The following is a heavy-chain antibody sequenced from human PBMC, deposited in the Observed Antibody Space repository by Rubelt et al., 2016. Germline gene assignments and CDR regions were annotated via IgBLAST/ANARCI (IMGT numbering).Heavy chain of an antibody. CDR2: INPSGGST. J-gene: IGHJ5*02. Sequence: QVQLVQSGAEVKKPGASVKVSCKASGYTFTSYYMHWVRQAPGQGLEWLGIINPSGGSTSYAQKFQGRVTMTRDTSTSTVYTELSSLRSEDTAVYYCARVGTAMVTTWGQGTLVTVSS. CDR3: ARVGTAMVTT. D-gene: IGHD5-18*01. V-gene: IGHV1-46*01. CDR1: GYTFTSYY.